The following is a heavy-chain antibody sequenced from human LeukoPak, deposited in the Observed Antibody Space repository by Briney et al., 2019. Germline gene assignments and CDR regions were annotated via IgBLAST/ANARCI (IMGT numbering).Heavy chain of an antibody. CDR2: INPSGGSS. J-gene: IGHJ5*02. CDR1: GYTFTSYY. CDR3: ARGGKIQLWLEENNWFDP. V-gene: IGHV1-46*01. Sequence: ASVKVSCKASGYTFTSYYMHWVRQAPGQGLEWMGRINPSGGSSILAQKFQGRVTMTRDTSTSTVYMELSSLRSEDTAVYYCARGGKIQLWLEENNWFDPWGQGTLVTVSS. D-gene: IGHD5-18*01.